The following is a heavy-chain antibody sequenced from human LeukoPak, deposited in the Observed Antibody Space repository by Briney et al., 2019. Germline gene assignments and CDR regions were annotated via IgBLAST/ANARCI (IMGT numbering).Heavy chain of an antibody. V-gene: IGHV4-34*01. D-gene: IGHD4-17*01. Sequence: SETLSLTCAVYGGSFSGYYWSWIRQPPGKGLEWIGSIYHSGNTYYNPSLKSRVTISVDTSKNQFSLKLNSVTAADTAVYYCARAGYGDSDFDYWGQGTLVTVSS. CDR1: GGSFSGYY. CDR3: ARAGYGDSDFDY. CDR2: IYHSGNT. J-gene: IGHJ4*02.